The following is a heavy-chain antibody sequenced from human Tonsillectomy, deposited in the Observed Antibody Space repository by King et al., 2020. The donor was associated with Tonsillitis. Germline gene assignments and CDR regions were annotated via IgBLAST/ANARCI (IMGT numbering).Heavy chain of an antibody. CDR2: ISAYNGNT. J-gene: IGHJ4*02. V-gene: IGHV1-18*01. D-gene: IGHD4-17*01. CDR1: GYTFTSYG. CDR3: ARDRTPDYGDYGGGYYFDY. Sequence: QLVQSGAEVKKPGASVKVSCKASGYTFTSYGISWVRQAPGQGLEWMGWISAYNGNTNYAQKLQGRVTMITDTSTSTAYMELRSLRSDDTAVYYCARDRTPDYGDYGGGYYFDYWGKGTLVTVSS.